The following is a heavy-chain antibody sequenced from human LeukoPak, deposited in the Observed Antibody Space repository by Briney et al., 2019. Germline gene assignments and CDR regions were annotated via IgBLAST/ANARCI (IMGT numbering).Heavy chain of an antibody. D-gene: IGHD2-15*01. V-gene: IGHV3-23*01. J-gene: IGHJ3*02. CDR3: AKFAGYCSGGSCYPAYDAFDI. Sequence: GGSLRLSCAASGFTFSSYAMSRVRQAPGKGLEWVSAISGSGGSTYYADSVKGRFTISRDNSKNTLYLQMNSLRAEDTAVYYCAKFAGYCSGGSCYPAYDAFDIWGQGTMVTVSS. CDR1: GFTFSSYA. CDR2: ISGSGGST.